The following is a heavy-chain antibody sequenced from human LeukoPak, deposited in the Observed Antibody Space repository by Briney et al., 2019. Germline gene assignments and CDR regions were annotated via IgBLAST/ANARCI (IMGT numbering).Heavy chain of an antibody. V-gene: IGHV4-39*01. D-gene: IGHD2-2*01. CDR2: VFYNGKT. CDR3: ARQSRRATSDF. J-gene: IGHJ4*02. CDR1: GDSISTSNYY. Sequence: PSETLSLTCTVSGDSISTSNYYWGWVRQPPGKGLEWIGSVFYNGKTYSNAPLKSRVTMSADTPKNQFSLKLTSVTAADTAVYYCARQSRRATSDFWGQGTLVTVSS.